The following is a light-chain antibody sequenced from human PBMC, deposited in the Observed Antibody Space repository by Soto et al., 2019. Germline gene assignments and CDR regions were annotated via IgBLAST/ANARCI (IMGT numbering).Light chain of an antibody. CDR1: QSISSW. Sequence: DIQMTQSPSTLSASVGDRVTITCRASQSISSWLAWYQQRPGKAPKLLIYKASNLESGFPSRFSGSGSGTELTLPISILHPDDFETHYCQQYYTYPWTFGPGTKVEIK. CDR3: QQYYTYPWT. J-gene: IGKJ1*01. V-gene: IGKV1-5*03. CDR2: KAS.